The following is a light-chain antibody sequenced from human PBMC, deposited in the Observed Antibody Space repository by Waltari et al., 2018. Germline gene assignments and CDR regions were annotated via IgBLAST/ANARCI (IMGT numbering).Light chain of an antibody. CDR1: QGVSRA. V-gene: IGKV3-20*01. CDR2: GAS. Sequence: EIVLTQSPGTLSLSPGERATLSCRASQGVSRALAWYQQNPGQAPRLLIYGASNRATGIPDRFSGRGSGTEVSLIISRLEPGDFAVYYCQHYVGLPVTFGQGTKVEIK. CDR3: QHYVGLPVT. J-gene: IGKJ1*01.